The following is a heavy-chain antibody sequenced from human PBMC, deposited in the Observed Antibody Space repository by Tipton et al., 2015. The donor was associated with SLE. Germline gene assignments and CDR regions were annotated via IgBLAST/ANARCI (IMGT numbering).Heavy chain of an antibody. J-gene: IGHJ3*02. CDR3: ARESVEVSYDAFDI. CDR1: GGSISSSSYY. V-gene: IGHV4-39*07. D-gene: IGHD3-3*01. CDR2: IYYSGST. Sequence: TLSLTCTVSGGSISSSSYYWGWIRQPPGKGLEWIGSIYYSGSTNYNPSLKSRVTISVDTSKNQFSLKLSSVTAADTAVYYCARESVEVSYDAFDIWGQGTMVTVSS.